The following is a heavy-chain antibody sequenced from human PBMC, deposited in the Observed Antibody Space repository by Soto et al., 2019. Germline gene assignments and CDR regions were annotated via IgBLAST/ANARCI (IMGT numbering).Heavy chain of an antibody. D-gene: IGHD1-26*01. Sequence: SVKVSCKASGGTFSSYAISWVRQAPGQGLEWMGGIIPIFGTANYAQKFQGRVTITADESTSTAYMELSSLRSEDTAVYYCASSIVGATSAWFDPWGQGTLVTVSS. J-gene: IGHJ5*02. CDR1: GGTFSSYA. V-gene: IGHV1-69*13. CDR2: IIPIFGTA. CDR3: ASSIVGATSAWFDP.